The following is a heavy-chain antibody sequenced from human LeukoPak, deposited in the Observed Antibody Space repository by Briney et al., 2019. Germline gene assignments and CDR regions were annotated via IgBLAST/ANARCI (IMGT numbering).Heavy chain of an antibody. CDR3: ADSIVGATLAFDI. Sequence: GASVKVSCKASGGTFSSYAISWVRQAPGQGLEWMGGIIPIFGTANYAQKFQGRVTITTDESTSTAYMGLSSLRSEDTAVYYCADSIVGATLAFDIWGQGTMVTVSS. J-gene: IGHJ3*02. D-gene: IGHD1-26*01. CDR2: IIPIFGTA. CDR1: GGTFSSYA. V-gene: IGHV1-69*05.